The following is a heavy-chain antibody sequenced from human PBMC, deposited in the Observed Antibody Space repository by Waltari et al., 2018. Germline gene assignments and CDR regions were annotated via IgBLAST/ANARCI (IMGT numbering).Heavy chain of an antibody. J-gene: IGHJ2*01. CDR3: AKDRNDYGDYDWYFDL. CDR2: ISGSGGST. D-gene: IGHD4-17*01. Sequence: EVQLLESGGGLVQPGGSLRLSCAASGFTFSSYAMSWVRQAPGKGLEWVSAISGSGGSTYYADSVKGRFTISRDNSKNTLYLQMNSLRAEDTAVYYCAKDRNDYGDYDWYFDLWGRGTLVTVSS. V-gene: IGHV3-23*01. CDR1: GFTFSSYA.